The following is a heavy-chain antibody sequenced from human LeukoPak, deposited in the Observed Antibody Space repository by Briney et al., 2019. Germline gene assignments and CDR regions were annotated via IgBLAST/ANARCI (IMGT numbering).Heavy chain of an antibody. J-gene: IGHJ4*02. Sequence: GGSLRLSCAASGFPFSSYAMTWVRQAPGKGLEWVSAISGSGGSTYYADSVKGRFTISRDNSKNTLYLQMNSLRAEDTAVYYCAKAIWGLYDFDYWGQGTLVTVSS. D-gene: IGHD3-16*01. CDR3: AKAIWGLYDFDY. V-gene: IGHV3-23*01. CDR2: ISGSGGST. CDR1: GFPFSSYA.